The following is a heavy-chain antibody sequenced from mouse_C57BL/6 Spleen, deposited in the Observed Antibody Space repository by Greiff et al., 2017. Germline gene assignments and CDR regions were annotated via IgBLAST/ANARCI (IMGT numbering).Heavy chain of an antibody. CDR1: GFSLTSYG. V-gene: IGHV2-2*01. CDR2: IWSGGST. J-gene: IGHJ4*01. Sequence: VKVVESGPGLVQPSQSLSITCTVSGFSLTSYGVHWVRQSPGKGLEWLGVIWSGGSTDYNAAFISRLSISKDNSKSQVFFKMNRLQADDTAIYYCARKDGKDAMDYWGQGTSVTVSS. CDR3: ARKDGKDAMDY. D-gene: IGHD2-1*01.